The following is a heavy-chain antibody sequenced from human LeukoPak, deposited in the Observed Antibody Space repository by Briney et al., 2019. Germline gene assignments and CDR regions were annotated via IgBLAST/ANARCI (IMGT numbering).Heavy chain of an antibody. Sequence: GASVKVSCKASGYIFTSYDISWVRQAPGQGLEWMGWIRSNDGHTKYAQKFQGRVTMTRDTSTSTLYMEPTSLTSEDTAVYYCARGGMGIQLWPFDYWGQGTLVTVSS. J-gene: IGHJ4*02. V-gene: IGHV1-18*01. D-gene: IGHD5-18*01. CDR3: ARGGMGIQLWPFDY. CDR1: GYIFTSYD. CDR2: IRSNDGHT.